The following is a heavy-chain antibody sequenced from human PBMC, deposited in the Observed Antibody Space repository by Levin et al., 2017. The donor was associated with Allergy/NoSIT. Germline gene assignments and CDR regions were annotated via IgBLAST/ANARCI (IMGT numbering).Heavy chain of an antibody. CDR1: GFTFRTYG. V-gene: IGHV3-30*18. CDR3: AKEQSAYRSRSLDS. D-gene: IGHD6-13*01. J-gene: IGHJ4*02. CDR2: ISHYGKVE. Sequence: LSLTCAASGFTFRTYGMHWVRQAPGKGLEWVAVISHYGKVEYYVDSVKGRFTISRDNSKNTLDLQMNSLRAEDTAVYYCAKEQSAYRSRSLDSWGQGTLVTVSS.